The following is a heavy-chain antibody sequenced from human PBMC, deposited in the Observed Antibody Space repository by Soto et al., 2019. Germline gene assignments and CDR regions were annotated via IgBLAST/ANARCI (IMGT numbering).Heavy chain of an antibody. D-gene: IGHD3-22*01. CDR2: ISYGGGTT. J-gene: IGHJ4*02. CDR3: AKNPGYYYDSTGYHFAY. V-gene: IGHV3-23*01. CDR1: GFTFSNYA. Sequence: GGSLRLSCAASGFTFSNYAMSWVRQAPGKGLEWVSAISYGGGTTYYADSVKGRFTISRDNSKNTLYLQMNSLRAEDTAVYYCAKNPGYYYDSTGYHFAYWGQGTLVTVSS.